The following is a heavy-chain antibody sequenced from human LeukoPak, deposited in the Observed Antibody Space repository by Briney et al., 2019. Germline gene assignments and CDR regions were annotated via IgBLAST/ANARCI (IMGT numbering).Heavy chain of an antibody. CDR2: INPNSGGT. Sequence: ASVKVSCKASGYTFTGYYMHWVRQAPGQGLEWMGWINPNSGGTNYAQKFQGRVTMTRDTSISTAYMELSRLRSDDTAVYYCARGGRYFDWLLSLLVLYYFDYWGQGTLVTVSS. J-gene: IGHJ4*02. D-gene: IGHD3-9*01. CDR1: GYTFTGYY. V-gene: IGHV1-2*02. CDR3: ARGGRYFDWLLSLLVLYYFDY.